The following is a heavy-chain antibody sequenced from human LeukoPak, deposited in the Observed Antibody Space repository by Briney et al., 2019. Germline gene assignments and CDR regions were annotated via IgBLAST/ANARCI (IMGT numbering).Heavy chain of an antibody. J-gene: IGHJ4*02. V-gene: IGHV1-18*01. CDR1: GYTFTSYG. CDR3: ATSRTTPYSLDY. CDR2: ISAYNGNT. D-gene: IGHD2-15*01. Sequence: ASVKVSCKASGYTFTSYGISWVRQAPGQGLEWMGWISAYNGNTNYAQKLQGRVTMTTDTSTSTAYMELSSLKSEDTAVYYCATSRTTPYSLDYWGQGTLVTVSS.